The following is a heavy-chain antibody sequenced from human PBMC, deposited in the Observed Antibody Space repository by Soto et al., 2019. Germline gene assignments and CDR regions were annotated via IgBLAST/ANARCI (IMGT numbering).Heavy chain of an antibody. V-gene: IGHV3-30*09. Sequence: QVQLVESGGGVVQPGRSLRLSCAASGFIFSDYAMHWVRQAPGKGLEWVAVISYAGDNKYYADSVRGRFAISRDNLKNTLDLPMNSLNPEDTAMYHCAKARHSTSWYGLEADFWGQGTLVTVSS. CDR3: AKARHSTSWYGLEADF. CDR2: ISYAGDNK. J-gene: IGHJ4*02. CDR1: GFIFSDYA. D-gene: IGHD6-13*01.